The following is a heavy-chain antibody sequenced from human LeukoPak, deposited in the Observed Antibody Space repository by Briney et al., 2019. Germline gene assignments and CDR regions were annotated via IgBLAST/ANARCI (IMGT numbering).Heavy chain of an antibody. V-gene: IGHV4-4*02. Sequence: PSETLSLTCAVSGGSITSSNWWSWIRQPPGKGLEWIGEIYHSGSTNYNPSLESRVTISIDKSKNQFSLNLTSLTAADAAVYYCARLTKNDSGSFRFGKKKRGYMDVWGKGTTVTISS. CDR3: ARLTKNDSGSFRFGKKKRGYMDV. D-gene: IGHD3-10*01. J-gene: IGHJ6*03. CDR1: GGSITSSNW. CDR2: IYHSGST.